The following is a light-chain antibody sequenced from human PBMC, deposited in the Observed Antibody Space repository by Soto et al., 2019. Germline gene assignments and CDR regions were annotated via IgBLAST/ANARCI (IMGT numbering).Light chain of an antibody. J-gene: IGKJ1*01. CDR1: QDIEDD. CDR2: ATS. V-gene: IGKV1-6*01. Sequence: AIQMTQSPSSLSASVGDTVAITCRASQDIEDDLGWYQQKPGKAPKLLIYATSSLQSGVPSRFSGSGSGTDFSLSIRSLQPEDSETYYCLHDYNYPRTFGQGTKVDIX. CDR3: LHDYNYPRT.